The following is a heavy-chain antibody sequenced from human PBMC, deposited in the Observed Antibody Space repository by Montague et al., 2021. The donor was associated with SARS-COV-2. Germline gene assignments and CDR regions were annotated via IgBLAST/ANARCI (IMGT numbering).Heavy chain of an antibody. Sequence: SLRLSCAASGFTFGDYAMSWVRQAPGKGLEWVGFIRSKAYGGTTEYAASVKGRFTISRDDSKSIAYLQMNSLKTEDTAVYYCTREFLTGSDNWGQGTLVTVSS. D-gene: IGHD3-9*01. CDR1: GFTFGDYA. V-gene: IGHV3-49*04. CDR3: TREFLTGSDN. J-gene: IGHJ4*02. CDR2: IRSKAYGGTT.